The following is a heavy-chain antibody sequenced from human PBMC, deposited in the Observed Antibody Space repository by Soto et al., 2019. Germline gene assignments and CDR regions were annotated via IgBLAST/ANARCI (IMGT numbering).Heavy chain of an antibody. D-gene: IGHD2-2*01. Sequence: GGSLRLSCTVSGFALNNYGINWVRQAPGKGLEWVSSISKSDYTYYSDSVKGRFTISRDNAKNSVSLQMNTLRVEDTAVYYCAREDSIIIPAVSDFWGQGTLVTVSS. V-gene: IGHV3-21*01. CDR2: ISKSDYT. CDR3: AREDSIIIPAVSDF. CDR1: GFALNNYG. J-gene: IGHJ4*02.